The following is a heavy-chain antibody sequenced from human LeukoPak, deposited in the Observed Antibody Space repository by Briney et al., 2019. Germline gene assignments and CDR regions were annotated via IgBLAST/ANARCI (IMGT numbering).Heavy chain of an antibody. J-gene: IGHJ3*02. CDR1: GFTFDDYA. CDR2: ISWNSGSI. V-gene: IGHV3-9*03. Sequence: GGSLRLSCAASGFTFDDYAMHWVRQAPGKGLERVSGISWNSGSIGYADSVKGRFTISRDNAKNSLYLQMNSLRAEDMALYYCAKVSSFGVDDAFDIWGQGTMVTVSS. D-gene: IGHD3-3*01. CDR3: AKVSSFGVDDAFDI.